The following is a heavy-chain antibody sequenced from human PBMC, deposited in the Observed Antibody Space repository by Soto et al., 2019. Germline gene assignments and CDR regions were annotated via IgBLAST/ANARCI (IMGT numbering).Heavy chain of an antibody. V-gene: IGHV4-59*01. CDR2: IYYSGST. CDR1: GGSISSYY. J-gene: IGHJ4*02. CDR3: ASMVVVAATSNRYFYY. Sequence: SETLSLTCTVSGGSISSYYWSWIRQPPGKGLEWIGYIYYSGSTNYNPSLKSRVTISVDTSKNQFSLKLSSVTAADTAVYYCASMVVVAATSNRYFYYWGQGTLVTVSS. D-gene: IGHD2-15*01.